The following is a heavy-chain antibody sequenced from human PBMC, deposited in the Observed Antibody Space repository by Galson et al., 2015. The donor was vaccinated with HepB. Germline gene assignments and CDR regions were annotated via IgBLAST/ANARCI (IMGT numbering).Heavy chain of an antibody. J-gene: IGHJ4*02. CDR1: GFIFDNYA. D-gene: IGHD3-3*02. CDR3: SRTLPGIDLDY. V-gene: IGHV3-72*01. Sequence: SLRLSCAASGFIFDNYAMNWVRQAPGKGLEWVGRVRHKARRYTTDYVASVEGRFTISRDDSKNSLYLQMDSLKTEDTAVYYCSRTLPGIDLDYWGQGTLVTVSS. CDR2: VRHKARRYTT.